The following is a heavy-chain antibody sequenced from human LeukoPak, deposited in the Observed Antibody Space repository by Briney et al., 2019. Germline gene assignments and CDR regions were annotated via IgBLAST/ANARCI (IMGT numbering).Heavy chain of an antibody. CDR3: ARFSDGYSYGPSHLDY. D-gene: IGHD5-18*01. CDR1: GFTFSSYS. CDR2: ISSSSSYI. Sequence: GGSLRLSCAASGFTFSSYSMNWVRQAPGKGLEWVSSISSSSSYIYYADSVKGRFTISRDNAKNSLYLQMNSLRAEDTAVYYCARFSDGYSYGPSHLDYWGQGTLVTVSS. V-gene: IGHV3-21*01. J-gene: IGHJ4*02.